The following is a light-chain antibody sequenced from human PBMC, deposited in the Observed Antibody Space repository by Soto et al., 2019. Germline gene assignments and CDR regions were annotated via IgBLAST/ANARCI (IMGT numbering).Light chain of an antibody. J-gene: IGKJ5*01. CDR3: QQYGGSPIT. Sequence: EIVLTQSASTLSLSPGERATLSCRASQSVSSYLAWYQQKPGQAPRLLIYDASNRATGIPARFSGSGSGTDFTLTISSLEPEDFAVYYCQQYGGSPITFGQGTRLEIK. CDR1: QSVSSY. CDR2: DAS. V-gene: IGKV3-11*01.